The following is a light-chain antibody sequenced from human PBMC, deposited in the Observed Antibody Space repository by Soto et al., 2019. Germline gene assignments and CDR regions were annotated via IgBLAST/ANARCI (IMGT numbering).Light chain of an antibody. CDR1: SSDVGGYNY. CDR2: DVS. CDR3: SSYTSSSTLV. J-gene: IGLJ2*01. V-gene: IGLV2-14*03. Sequence: QSALTQPASVSGSPGQSITISCTGTSSDVGGYNYVSWYQHHPSKAPKLMIYDVSNRPSGVSNRFSGSKSGNTASLTISGLQAEDEAHYYCSSYTSSSTLVFGGGTKLTVL.